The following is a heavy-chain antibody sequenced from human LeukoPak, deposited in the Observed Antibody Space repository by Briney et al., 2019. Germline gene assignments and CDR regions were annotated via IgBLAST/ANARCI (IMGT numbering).Heavy chain of an antibody. V-gene: IGHV1-3*01. CDR1: GYTFTSYA. D-gene: IGHD1-26*01. CDR3: ARGLGGSYYYYYGMDV. Sequence: ASVTVSCKASGYTFTSYAMHWVRQAPGQRLEWMGWINAGNGNTKYSQKFQGRVTITRDTSASTAYMELSSLRSEDTAVYYCARGLGGSYYYYYGMDVWGQGTTVTVSS. J-gene: IGHJ6*02. CDR2: INAGNGNT.